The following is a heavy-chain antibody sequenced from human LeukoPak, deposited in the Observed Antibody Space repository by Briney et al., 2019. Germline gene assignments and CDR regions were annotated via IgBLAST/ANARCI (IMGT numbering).Heavy chain of an antibody. Sequence: ASVKVSCKSLGYTFTDHYFHWLRQAPGQGLEWMGWIHPGRGDTNYAQKFQGRVSLTRDTSISTAYMELSRLTSDDTAVYYCARDHNWGPDYWGQGTLVSVSS. CDR2: IHPGRGDT. V-gene: IGHV1-2*02. D-gene: IGHD7-27*01. CDR3: ARDHNWGPDY. CDR1: GYTFTDHY. J-gene: IGHJ4*02.